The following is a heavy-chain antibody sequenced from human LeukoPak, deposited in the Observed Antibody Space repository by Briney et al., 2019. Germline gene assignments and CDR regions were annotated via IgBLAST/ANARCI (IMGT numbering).Heavy chain of an antibody. CDR1: GGSISSSSYY. CDR2: IYYSGST. Sequence: SETLSLTCTVSGGSISSSSYYWGWIRQPPGKGLEWIGSIYYSGSTYYNPSLKSRVTISVDTSKNQFSLKLSSVTAADTAVYYCARDPRMDYGGVPYWGQGTLVTVSS. J-gene: IGHJ4*02. CDR3: ARDPRMDYGGVPY. V-gene: IGHV4-39*07. D-gene: IGHD4-23*01.